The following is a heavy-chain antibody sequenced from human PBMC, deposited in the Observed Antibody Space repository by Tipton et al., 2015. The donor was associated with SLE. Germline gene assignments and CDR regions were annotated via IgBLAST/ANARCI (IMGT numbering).Heavy chain of an antibody. Sequence: SLRLSCAASGFTFSSYAMHWVRQAPGKGLEWVAVISYDGSNKYYADSVKGRFTISRDNSKNTLYLQMNSLRAEDTAVYYCAKDMVATILGPFDYWGQGTLVTVSS. V-gene: IGHV3-30*04. CDR1: GFTFSSYA. CDR3: AKDMVATILGPFDY. D-gene: IGHD5-12*01. J-gene: IGHJ4*02. CDR2: ISYDGSNK.